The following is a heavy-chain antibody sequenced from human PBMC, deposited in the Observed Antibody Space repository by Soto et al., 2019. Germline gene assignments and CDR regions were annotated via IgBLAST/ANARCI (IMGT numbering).Heavy chain of an antibody. D-gene: IGHD3-10*01. V-gene: IGHV4-34*01. CDR1: GGSFSGYY. CDR3: ARGGPILLWFGESANLDY. CDR2: INHSGST. Sequence: SETLSLTCAVYGGSFSGYYWSWIRQPPGKGLEWIGEINHSGSTNYNPSLKSRVTISVDTSKNQFSLKLSSVTAADTAVYYCARGGPILLWFGESANLDYWGQGTLVTV. J-gene: IGHJ4*02.